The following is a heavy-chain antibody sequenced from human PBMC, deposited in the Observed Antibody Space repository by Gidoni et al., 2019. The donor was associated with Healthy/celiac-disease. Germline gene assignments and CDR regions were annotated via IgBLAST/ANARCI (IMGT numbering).Heavy chain of an antibody. D-gene: IGHD1-26*01. Sequence: EVQLVESGGGLVKPGGSLRLSCAASGFTFSSYSMNWVRQAPGKGLEWVSSISSSSSYIYYADSVKGRFTISRDNAKNSLYLQMNSLRAEDTAVYYCARGQSGDIVGATVDYWGQGTLVTVSS. CDR1: GFTFSSYS. CDR2: ISSSSSYI. CDR3: ARGQSGDIVGATVDY. V-gene: IGHV3-21*01. J-gene: IGHJ4*02.